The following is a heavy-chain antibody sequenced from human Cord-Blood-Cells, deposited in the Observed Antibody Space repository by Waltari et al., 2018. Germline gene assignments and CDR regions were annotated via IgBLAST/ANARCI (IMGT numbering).Heavy chain of an antibody. D-gene: IGHD4-17*01. CDR1: GDSFTMSC. Sequence: VQLVPAGAEVEKTGGSLEISCKGAGDSFTMSCIALVRQMPGKGLEWMGIIYPGDSDTRYSPSFQGQVTISADKSISTAYLQWSSLKASDTAMYYCARPPIDYGDSSDYWGQGTLVTVSS. CDR2: IYPGDSDT. J-gene: IGHJ4*02. V-gene: IGHV5-51*01. CDR3: ARPPIDYGDSSDY.